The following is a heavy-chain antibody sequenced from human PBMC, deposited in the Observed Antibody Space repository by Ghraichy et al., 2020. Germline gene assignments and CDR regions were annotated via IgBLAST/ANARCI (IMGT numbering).Heavy chain of an antibody. CDR3: ARDLWAFDI. Sequence: GGSLRLSCVGSGFDVSIKRMSWVRQAPGKGLEWVSAIYSGGTTDYADSVKGRFTFSRDNSKNTVYLQMNSLRVDDTAVYYCARDLWAFDIWGQGTLVTVSS. V-gene: IGHV3-53*01. CDR1: GFDVSIKR. J-gene: IGHJ3*02. D-gene: IGHD2-21*01. CDR2: IYSGGTT.